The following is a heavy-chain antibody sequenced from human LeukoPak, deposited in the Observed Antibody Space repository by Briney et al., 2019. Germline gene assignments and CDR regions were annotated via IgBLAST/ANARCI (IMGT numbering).Heavy chain of an antibody. CDR2: INHSGST. CDR1: GGSFSGYY. D-gene: IGHD2-2*01. J-gene: IGHJ4*02. Sequence: PSETLSLTCAVYGGSFSGYYWSWIRQPPGKGLEWIGEINHSGSTNYNPSLKSRVTISVDTSKNQFSLKLSSVTAADTAVYYCARRGVGKIVVVPAAIEMGFDYWGQGTLVTVSS. CDR3: ARRGVGKIVVVPAAIEMGFDY. V-gene: IGHV4-34*01.